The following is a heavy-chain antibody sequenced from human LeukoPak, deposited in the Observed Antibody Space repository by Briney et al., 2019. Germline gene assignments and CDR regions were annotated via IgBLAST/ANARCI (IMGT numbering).Heavy chain of an antibody. CDR2: IYHSGST. D-gene: IGHD3-10*01. Sequence: PSETLSLTCAVSGGSISSGGYSWSWIRQPPGKGLEWIGYIYHSGSTCYHPSLKSRVTISVDRSKNQFSLKLSSVTAADTAVYYCASLTMVRGVNWFDPWGQGTLVTVSS. J-gene: IGHJ5*02. V-gene: IGHV4-30-2*01. CDR1: GGSISSGGYS. CDR3: ASLTMVRGVNWFDP.